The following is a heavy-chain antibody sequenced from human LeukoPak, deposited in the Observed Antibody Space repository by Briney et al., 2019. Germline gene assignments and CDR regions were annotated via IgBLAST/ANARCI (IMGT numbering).Heavy chain of an antibody. CDR1: GFNFNIYG. CDR2: IGGRDDAT. V-gene: IGHV3-23*01. CDR3: AKSLWGTSGCTDY. J-gene: IGHJ4*02. D-gene: IGHD2-15*01. Sequence: GGTLRLSCEASGFNFNIYGMNWVRQAPGKGLQWVSNIGGRDDATYYADSVKGRFTISRDNFKNTVYLEMSNLRIEVTAIYYCAKSLWGTSGCTDYWGQGTLVTVSS.